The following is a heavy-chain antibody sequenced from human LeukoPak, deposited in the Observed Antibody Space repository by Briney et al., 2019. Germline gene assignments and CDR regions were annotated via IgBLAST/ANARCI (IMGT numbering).Heavy chain of an antibody. V-gene: IGHV1-46*01. CDR2: INPSGSST. CDR1: GYTFTSYY. D-gene: IGHD3-16*02. CDR3: ARDFQFSSLPSCWFDP. Sequence: ASVKVSCKASGYTFTSYYMHWVRQAPGQGLEWMGIINPSGSSTSYAQKFQGRVTMTRDMSTSTVYMELSSLRSEDTAVYYCARDFQFSSLPSCWFDPWGQGTLVTVSS. J-gene: IGHJ5*02.